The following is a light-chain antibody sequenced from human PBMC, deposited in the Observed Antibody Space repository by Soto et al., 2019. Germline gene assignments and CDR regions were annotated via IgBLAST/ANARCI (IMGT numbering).Light chain of an antibody. V-gene: IGLV1-47*01. CDR2: DNN. Sequence: QSVLTQPPSASGTPGQRVTISCSGSSSNIGSFYVYWYQQLPGTAPKLLIYDNNQRPSGVPDRFSGSKSGTSASLAISGLRSEDESDYYCATWDDSLSAVVFGGGTKLTVL. CDR3: ATWDDSLSAVV. CDR1: SSNIGSFY. J-gene: IGLJ2*01.